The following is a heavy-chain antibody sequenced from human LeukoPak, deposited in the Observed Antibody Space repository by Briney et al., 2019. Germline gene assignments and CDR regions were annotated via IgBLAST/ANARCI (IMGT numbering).Heavy chain of an antibody. J-gene: IGHJ4*02. CDR3: ARVGGGDCSGGSCFFQPFDN. D-gene: IGHD2-15*01. CDR2: IYHRGNT. CDR1: GGSISSGDYS. Sequence: SQTLSLTCAVSGGSISSGDYSWSWIRQPPGKGLECIGFIYHRGNTYYYPSLKSRVTISVDRSKNQFSLKLSSVTAADTAVYYCARVGGGDCSGGSCFFQPFDNWGQGILVTVSS. V-gene: IGHV4-30-2*01.